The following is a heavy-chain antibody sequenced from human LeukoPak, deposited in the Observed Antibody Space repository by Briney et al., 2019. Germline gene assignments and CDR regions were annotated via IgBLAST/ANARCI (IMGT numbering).Heavy chain of an antibody. J-gene: IGHJ4*02. CDR3: ARDPSLESDYGVYATN. CDR2: ITGGSSYI. D-gene: IGHD4-17*01. CDR1: GFTFSNYW. V-gene: IGHV3-21*01. Sequence: PGGSLRLSCAASGFTFSNYWMSWARQAPGKGLEWVASITGGSSYIYYSDSVKGRFTVSRDNAKKSLYLRMNSLRAEDTAVYYCARDPSLESDYGVYATNWGQGTLVTVSS.